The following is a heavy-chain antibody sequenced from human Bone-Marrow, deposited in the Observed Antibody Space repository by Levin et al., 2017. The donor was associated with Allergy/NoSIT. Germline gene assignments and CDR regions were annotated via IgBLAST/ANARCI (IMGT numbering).Heavy chain of an antibody. CDR2: IRSTAYGGTT. J-gene: IGHJ6*02. CDR1: GFTLGDYA. V-gene: IGHV3-49*03. D-gene: IGHD5-12*01. Sequence: GESLKISCIASGFTLGDYAMSWFRQAPGKGLEWVGFIRSTAYGGTTEYAASVKGRFTISRDDSKSIAYLQMNSLKTEDTAVYYCCSRGYSDYDPAIFYYYGIDVWGQGTTVTVSS. CDR3: CSRGYSDYDPAIFYYYGIDV.